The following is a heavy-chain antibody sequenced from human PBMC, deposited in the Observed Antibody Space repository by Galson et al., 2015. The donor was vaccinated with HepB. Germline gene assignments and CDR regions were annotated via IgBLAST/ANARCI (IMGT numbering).Heavy chain of an antibody. CDR3: ARHPQRGSTGCAFDY. D-gene: IGHD5-12*01. CDR2: VFYNGDT. CDR1: GGSISTYY. V-gene: IGHV4-59*08. J-gene: IGHJ4*02. Sequence: ETLSLTCTVSGGSISTYYWSWIRQSPGKGLEWIAYVFYNGDTTYNPSLERRATIFADTSNNQVFLRLRSVTDADTAVYYCARHPQRGSTGCAFDYWGQGVLVTVSS.